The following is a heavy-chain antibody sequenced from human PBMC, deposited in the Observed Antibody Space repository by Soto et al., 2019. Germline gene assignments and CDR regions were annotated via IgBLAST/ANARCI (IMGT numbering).Heavy chain of an antibody. Sequence: ESGPTLVEPTQTLTLTCPYSGFSLRTTGVGVGWIRQPPGKALEWLGIIYWNDDKRYSPSLKNRFTLTSDISKSQVVLTMTNMEPVDTATYYCAHTWGLPFACRGQGTLVIVSS. D-gene: IGHD3-16*01. V-gene: IGHV2-5*01. CDR1: GFSLRTTGVG. J-gene: IGHJ4*02. CDR2: IYWNDDK. CDR3: AHTWGLPFAC.